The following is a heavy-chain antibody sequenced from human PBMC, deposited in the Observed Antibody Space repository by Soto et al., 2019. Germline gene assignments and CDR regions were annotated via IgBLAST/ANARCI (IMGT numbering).Heavy chain of an antibody. CDR2: IFLSVDA. J-gene: IGHJ3*02. CDR1: GGSISSGGYY. D-gene: IGHD1-26*01. V-gene: IGHV4-31*03. Sequence: QVQLQESGPGLLKPSQTLSLTCSVSGGSISSGGYYWSWIRQHPGKALEWIGYIFLSVDAYYNPSLESRLSISVDTSENQYSLRLTSVTAADTAVYYCAKVAGNAFDTWGQGTVVTVSS. CDR3: AKVAGNAFDT.